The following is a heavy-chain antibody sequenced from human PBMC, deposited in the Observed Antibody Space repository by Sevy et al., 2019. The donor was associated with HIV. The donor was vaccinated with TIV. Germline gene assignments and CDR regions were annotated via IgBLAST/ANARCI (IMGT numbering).Heavy chain of an antibody. V-gene: IGHV3-13*01. Sequence: LSLTCAASGFTFNSYDMHWVRQATGKGLEWVSAIGTAGDTYYPGSVKGRFTISRENAKNSLYLQMNSLRAGDTAVYYCARGRYDSSGYYFTGAFDIWGQGTMVTVSS. D-gene: IGHD3-22*01. CDR3: ARGRYDSSGYYFTGAFDI. CDR1: GFTFNSYD. J-gene: IGHJ3*02. CDR2: IGTAGDT.